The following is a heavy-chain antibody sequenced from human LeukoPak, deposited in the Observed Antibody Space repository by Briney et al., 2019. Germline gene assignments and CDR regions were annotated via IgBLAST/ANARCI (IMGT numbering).Heavy chain of an antibody. CDR1: GFTFSSYG. CDR3: ARDGYCSGGSCRRGGWFDP. D-gene: IGHD2-15*01. CDR2: IWYDGSNK. J-gene: IGHJ5*02. Sequence: PGGSLRLSCAASGFTFSSYGMHWVRRAPGKGLEWVAVIWYDGSNKYYADSVKGRFTISRDNSKNTLYLQMNSLRAEDTAVYYCARDGYCSGGSCRRGGWFDPWGQGTLVTVSS. V-gene: IGHV3-33*01.